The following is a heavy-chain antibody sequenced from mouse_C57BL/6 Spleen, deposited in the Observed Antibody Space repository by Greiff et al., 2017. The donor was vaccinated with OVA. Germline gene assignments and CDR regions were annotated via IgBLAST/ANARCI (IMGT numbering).Heavy chain of an antibody. V-gene: IGHV1-52*01. J-gene: IGHJ4*01. CDR1: GYTFTSYW. D-gene: IGHD2-2*01. CDR3: ARWLRRAMDY. CDR2: IDPSDSET. Sequence: VQLQQPGAELVRPGSSVKLSCKASGYTFTSYWMHWVKQRPIQGLEWIGNIDPSDSETHYNQKFKDKATLTVDKSSSTAYMQLSSLTSADSAVYYCARWLRRAMDYWGQGTSVTVSS.